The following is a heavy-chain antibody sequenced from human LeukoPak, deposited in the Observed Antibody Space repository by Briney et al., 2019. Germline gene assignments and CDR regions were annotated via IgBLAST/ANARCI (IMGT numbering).Heavy chain of an antibody. V-gene: IGHV5-51*01. Sequence: GESLKISCKGSGYSFTNYWIAWVRQMPGKGLEWMGIIYPGDSDTRYSPSFQGQVTISADKSISTAYLQWSSLEASDTAMYYCARQDYRAWFDPWGQGTLVTVSS. D-gene: IGHD4-4*01. CDR2: IYPGDSDT. CDR1: GYSFTNYW. J-gene: IGHJ5*02. CDR3: ARQDYRAWFDP.